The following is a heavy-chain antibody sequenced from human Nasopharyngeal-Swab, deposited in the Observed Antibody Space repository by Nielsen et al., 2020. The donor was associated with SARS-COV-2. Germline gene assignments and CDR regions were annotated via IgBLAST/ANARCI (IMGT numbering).Heavy chain of an antibody. V-gene: IGHV1-46*01. D-gene: IGHD1-26*01. J-gene: IGHJ4*02. CDR2: ISPTGSVA. Sequence: WVRQAPGQGLERMGIISPTGSVAMYAQNFQGRVTMTRDTSASTVYMELSSLRSEDTAVYYCARKQMWEYYFDYWGQGTLVTVSS. CDR3: ARKQMWEYYFDY.